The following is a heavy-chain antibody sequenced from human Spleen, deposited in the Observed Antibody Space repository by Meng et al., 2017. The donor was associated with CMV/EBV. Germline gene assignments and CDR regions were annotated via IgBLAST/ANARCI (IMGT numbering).Heavy chain of an antibody. D-gene: IGHD1-26*01. V-gene: IGHV1-69*05. CDR2: IIPIFGTA. J-gene: IGHJ6*02. Sequence: SVKVSCKASGGTFSSYAISWVRQAPGQGLEWMGGIIPIFGTANYAQKFQGRVTITTDESTSTAYMELSSLRSDDTAVYYCARTQVPAHVGSYRYYYFYAMDVWGQGTTVTVSS. CDR3: ARTQVPAHVGSYRYYYFYAMDV. CDR1: GGTFSSYA.